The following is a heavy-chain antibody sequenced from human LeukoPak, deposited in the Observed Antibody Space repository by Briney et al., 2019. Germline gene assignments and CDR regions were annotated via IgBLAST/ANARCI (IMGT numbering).Heavy chain of an antibody. V-gene: IGHV3-53*01. Sequence: GGSLRLSCAASGFTFSSYAMSWVRQAPGKGLEWVSVIYSGGSTYYADSVKGRFTISRENSKNTLYLQMNSLRAEDTAVYYCARVVAVADKLQYHDYWGQGTLVTVSS. CDR1: GFTFSSYA. J-gene: IGHJ4*02. CDR2: IYSGGST. CDR3: ARVVAVADKLQYHDY. D-gene: IGHD6-19*01.